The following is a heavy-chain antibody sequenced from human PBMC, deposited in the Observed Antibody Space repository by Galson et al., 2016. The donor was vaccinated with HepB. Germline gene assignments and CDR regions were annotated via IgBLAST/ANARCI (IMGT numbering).Heavy chain of an antibody. CDR1: GYTFTGYY. V-gene: IGHV1-2*02. CDR2: INPNNGGT. Sequence: SVKVSCKASGYTFTGYYIHWVRQAPGQGLEWMGWINPNNGGTNYAQNFQGRATMTRDTSSSTAYMQLSSLRSDDTAVYFCARDREGYTYGNFFDYWGQGTLVTVSS. D-gene: IGHD5-18*01. J-gene: IGHJ4*02. CDR3: ARDREGYTYGNFFDY.